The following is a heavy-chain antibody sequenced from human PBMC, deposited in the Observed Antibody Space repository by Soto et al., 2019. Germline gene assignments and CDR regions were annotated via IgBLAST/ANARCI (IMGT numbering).Heavy chain of an antibody. V-gene: IGHV5-51*01. D-gene: IGHD2-15*01. CDR3: ARLSFCSGGSCYWPNLLLHSYNGMDV. CDR2: IYPGDSDT. Sequence: GESLKISCKGSGYSFTSYWIGWVRQMPVKGLEWMGIIYPGDSDTRYSPSFQGQVTISADKSISTAYLQWSSLKASDTAMYYCARLSFCSGGSCYWPNLLLHSYNGMDVWGQGTTVNVSS. CDR1: GYSFTSYW. J-gene: IGHJ6*02.